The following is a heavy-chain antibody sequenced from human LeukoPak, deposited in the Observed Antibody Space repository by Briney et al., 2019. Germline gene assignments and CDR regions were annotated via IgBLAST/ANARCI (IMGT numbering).Heavy chain of an antibody. V-gene: IGHV4-31*03. D-gene: IGHD2-2*01. CDR1: GGSVSSGGYY. CDR3: ARDLSSVGFDP. J-gene: IGHJ5*02. Sequence: SETLSLTCTVSGGSVSSGGYYWSWIRQHPGKGLEWIGYIYYSGSTYYNPSLKSRVTISVDTSKNQFSLKLSSVTAADTAVYYCARDLSSVGFDPWGQGTLVTVSS. CDR2: IYYSGST.